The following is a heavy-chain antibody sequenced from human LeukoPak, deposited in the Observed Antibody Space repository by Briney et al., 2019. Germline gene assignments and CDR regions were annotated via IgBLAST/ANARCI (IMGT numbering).Heavy chain of an antibody. CDR1: GFTVSSNY. J-gene: IGHJ3*02. CDR2: ISYDESKI. D-gene: IGHD3-16*01. CDR3: AKDEAWGATGAFDI. V-gene: IGHV3-30*18. Sequence: PGWSLRLSCAASGFTVSSNYMSWVRQAPGEGLEWVAVISYDESKIYYADSVKGRFTISRDNSKNTLYLQMNSLRAEDTAVYYCAKDEAWGATGAFDIWGQGTMVTVSS.